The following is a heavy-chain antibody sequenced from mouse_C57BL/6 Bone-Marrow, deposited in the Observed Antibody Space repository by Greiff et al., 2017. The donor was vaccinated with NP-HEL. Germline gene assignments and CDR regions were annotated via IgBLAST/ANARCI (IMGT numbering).Heavy chain of an antibody. D-gene: IGHD2-4*01. CDR3: ARYGYDYPYYFDY. J-gene: IGHJ2*01. V-gene: IGHV1-64*01. CDR2: IHPNSGSP. CDR1: GYTFTSYW. Sequence: QVQLQQPGAELVKPGASFPFSFPASGYTFTSYWMHWVKQRPGQGLEWIGMIHPNSGSPPYNEKFKSKATLTVDKSSSTAYMQLSSLTSEDSAVYYCARYGYDYPYYFDYWGQGTTLTVSS.